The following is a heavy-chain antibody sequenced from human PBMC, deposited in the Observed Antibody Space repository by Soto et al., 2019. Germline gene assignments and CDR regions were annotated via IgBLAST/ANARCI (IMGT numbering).Heavy chain of an antibody. D-gene: IGHD3-9*01. CDR2: ISWDGEK. J-gene: IGHJ4*02. CDR1: GFSLNTRGVG. CDR3: AHRRGDLLTGHYYFDY. V-gene: IGHV2-5*02. Sequence: QITLKESGPTLVKPTQTLTLTCTFSGFSLNTRGVGVGWIRQPPGKALEWLALISWDGEKRYRPSLKSRLTIPKDTSENQVVLTMTNIDPVDTATYYCAHRRGDLLTGHYYFDYWGQGTLVTVSS.